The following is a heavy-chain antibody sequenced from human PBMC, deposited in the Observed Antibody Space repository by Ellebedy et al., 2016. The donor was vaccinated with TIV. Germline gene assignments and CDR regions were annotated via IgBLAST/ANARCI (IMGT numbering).Heavy chain of an antibody. CDR1: GFTLTNHF. CDR3: ARDSGDYGPDY. CDR2: INPRGDST. V-gene: IGHV1-46*01. D-gene: IGHD4-17*01. Sequence: AASVKVSCKATGFTLTNHFIHWVRQAPGLGLEWMGQINPRGDSTRFAQRFHGRVAITRDTSTSTVYLDVSSLTSGDTAVYYCARDSGDYGPDYWGQGTLVTVSA. J-gene: IGHJ4*02.